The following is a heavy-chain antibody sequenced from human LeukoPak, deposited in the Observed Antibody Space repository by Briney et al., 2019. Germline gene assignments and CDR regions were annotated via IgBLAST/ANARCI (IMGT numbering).Heavy chain of an antibody. CDR2: IKQGGSEK. V-gene: IGHV3-7*01. Sequence: GVSLRLSCAAWVFTLSSYWMKGVREARGEGREGVANIKQGGSEKYCGVCVGGRFTISRDNAKNSLYVHIKSGTGDDTAVYYCATVVGAGYFDLWGRGTLVTVSS. CDR1: VFTLSSYW. D-gene: IGHD1-26*01. CDR3: ATVVGAGYFDL. J-gene: IGHJ2*01.